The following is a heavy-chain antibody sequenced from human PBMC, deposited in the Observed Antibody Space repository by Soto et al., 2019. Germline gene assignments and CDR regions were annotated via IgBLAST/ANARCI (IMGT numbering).Heavy chain of an antibody. J-gene: IGHJ4*02. CDR3: ARGFDYRWVY. Sequence: ASETLSLTCAVSDDSLNTDYWWSWVRQPPGKGLEWIGEIHHTVGTNYIQSLKSRITMSLDKSNNQLSLKLSSVTAADTAVYYCARGFDYRWVYWGQGTLVTVSS. CDR1: DDSLNTDYW. D-gene: IGHD3-16*01. CDR2: IHHTVGT. V-gene: IGHV4-4*02.